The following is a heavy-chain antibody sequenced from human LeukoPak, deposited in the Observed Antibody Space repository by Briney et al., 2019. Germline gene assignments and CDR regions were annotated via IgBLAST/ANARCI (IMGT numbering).Heavy chain of an antibody. CDR2: IYSGGST. V-gene: IGHV3-53*01. Sequence: GGSLRLSCAASGFTFSSNYMSWVRQAPGKGLEWVSVIYSGGSTYYADSVKGRFTISRDNSKNTLYLQLNRLRAEDTAVYYCASGSGSYRTPYYYMDVWGTGTPVTVSS. D-gene: IGHD3-10*01. CDR1: GFTFSSNY. CDR3: ASGSGSYRTPYYYMDV. J-gene: IGHJ6*03.